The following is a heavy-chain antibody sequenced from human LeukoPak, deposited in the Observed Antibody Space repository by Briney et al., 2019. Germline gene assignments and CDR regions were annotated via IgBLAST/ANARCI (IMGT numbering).Heavy chain of an antibody. CDR3: ARREYCSSTSCYMNYYYGMDV. CDR1: GYSFTSYW. D-gene: IGHD2-2*02. CDR2: IYPGDSDT. J-gene: IGHJ6*02. V-gene: IGHV5-51*01. Sequence: GESLKISCKGSGYSFTSYWIGWVRQMPGKGLEWMGIIYPGDSDTRYSPSFQGQVTISADKSISTAYLQWSSLKASDTAMYYCARREYCSSTSCYMNYYYGMDVWGQGTTVTVSS.